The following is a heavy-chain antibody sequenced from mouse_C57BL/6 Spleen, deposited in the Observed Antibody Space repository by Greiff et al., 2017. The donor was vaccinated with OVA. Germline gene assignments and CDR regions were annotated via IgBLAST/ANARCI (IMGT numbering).Heavy chain of an antibody. V-gene: IGHV1-50*01. Sequence: QVQLQQPGAELVKPGASVKLSCKASGYTFTSYWMQWVKQRPGQGLEWIGEIDPSDSYPNYNQKFKGKATLTVDTSSSTAYMQLSSLTSEDSAVYYCARRPAYYGSSYFDYWGQGTTLTVSS. J-gene: IGHJ2*01. CDR3: ARRPAYYGSSYFDY. D-gene: IGHD1-1*01. CDR1: GYTFTSYW. CDR2: IDPSDSYP.